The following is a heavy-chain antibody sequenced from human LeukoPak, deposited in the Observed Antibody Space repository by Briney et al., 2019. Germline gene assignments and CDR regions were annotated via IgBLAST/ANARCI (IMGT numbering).Heavy chain of an antibody. CDR2: VYYSGST. CDR1: SGSITSTSSY. D-gene: IGHD2-21*01. J-gene: IGHJ4*02. V-gene: IGHV4-39*01. Sequence: PSETLSLTCTVSSGSITSTSSYWGWIRQPPGKGLEWIGAVYYSGSTYYNPTLKTRVTISIYTAKNLFSLDLSSVTAADAAVYYCARQAKSVVQYIDFDFWGQGTLVTVSS. CDR3: ARQAKSVVQYIDFDF.